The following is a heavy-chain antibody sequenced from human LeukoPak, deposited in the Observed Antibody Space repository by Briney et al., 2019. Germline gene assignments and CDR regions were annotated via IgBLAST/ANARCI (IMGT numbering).Heavy chain of an antibody. CDR2: INPSGGST. V-gene: IGHV1-46*01. CDR1: GYTFTSYY. D-gene: IGHD2-2*01. Sequence: ALVKVSCKASGYTFTSYYMHWVRQAPGQGLEWMGIINPSGGSTSYAQKFQGRVTMTRDTSTSTVYMELSSLRSEDTAVYYCARGGYCNSPTCYPEDYFDYWGQGTLVTVSS. CDR3: ARGGYCNSPTCYPEDYFDY. J-gene: IGHJ4*02.